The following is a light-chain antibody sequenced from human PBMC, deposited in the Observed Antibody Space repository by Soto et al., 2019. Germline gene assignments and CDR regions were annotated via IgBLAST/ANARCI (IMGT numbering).Light chain of an antibody. Sequence: QSVLTQPPSGSGTPGQRVTISCSGSSSNIGSNTVNWYQQLPGTAPKLLIYSNNQRPSGVPDRFSGSKSGTSASLAISGLQSEDEADYYCAAWDDSLNGPVFGGGTKHRP. J-gene: IGLJ3*02. CDR2: SNN. CDR3: AAWDDSLNGPV. V-gene: IGLV1-44*01. CDR1: SSNIGSNT.